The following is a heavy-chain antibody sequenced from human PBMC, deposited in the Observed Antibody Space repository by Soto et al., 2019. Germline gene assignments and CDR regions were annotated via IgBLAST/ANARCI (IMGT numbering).Heavy chain of an antibody. J-gene: IGHJ3*01. D-gene: IGHD6-6*01. Sequence: SGPTLVNPTQTLTLTCSFSGFSLTTSGVGVGWIRQPPGKALEWLVHIYRSGDEHYRPSLKGRLSITKDASKNHVVLIMTNMDPVDTATYYCARGIATRPVFAFDVWGQGTTVTVSS. CDR1: GFSLTTSGVG. V-gene: IGHV2-5*01. CDR2: IYRSGDE. CDR3: ARGIATRPVFAFDV.